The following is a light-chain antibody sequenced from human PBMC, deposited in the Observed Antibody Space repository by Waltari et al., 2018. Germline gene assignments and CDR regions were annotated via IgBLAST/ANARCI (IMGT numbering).Light chain of an antibody. J-gene: IGLJ7*01. CDR2: RSD. CDR3: AAWDDSLSAVV. CDR1: SSNIGTNN. V-gene: IGLV1-47*01. Sequence: QSALTQPPAASGTPGQRVTISCSGTSSNIGTNNVYWYQQFPGTAPKLLIFRSDQRASGVPDRFSGSTSGSSASLAISGLRSEDESIYYCAAWDDSLSAVVFGGGTQVTVL.